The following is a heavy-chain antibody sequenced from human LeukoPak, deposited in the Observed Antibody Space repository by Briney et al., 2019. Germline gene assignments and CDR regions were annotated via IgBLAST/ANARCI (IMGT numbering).Heavy chain of an antibody. CDR3: ARHKGGYCSSTNCYISKGGNWFDP. CDR2: IYYSGST. V-gene: IGHV4-39*01. CDR1: GGSISSSSYY. Sequence: PSETLSLTCTVSGGSISSSSYYWGWIRQPPGKGLEWIGSIYYSGSTYYNPSLKSRVTISVDTSKNQFSLKLSSVTAADTAVYYCARHKGGYCSSTNCYISKGGNWFDPWGQGTLVTVSS. J-gene: IGHJ5*02. D-gene: IGHD2-2*02.